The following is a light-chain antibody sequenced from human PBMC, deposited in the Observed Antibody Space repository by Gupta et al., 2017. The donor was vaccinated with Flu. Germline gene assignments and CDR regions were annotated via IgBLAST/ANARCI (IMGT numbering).Light chain of an antibody. J-gene: IGKJ1*01. CDR3: MQCSHWPWA. CDR2: QVS. CDR1: EGLVYSDGNTY. Sequence: DVVMTQSPLSLPVTLGQPASISCRSSEGLVYSDGNTYLHWFQQRPGQAPRRLIYQVSYRDSGVPDRFSGSGSGTDFTLKISSVEAEDVGIYFCMQCSHWPWAFGQGTTVEIK. V-gene: IGKV2-30*01.